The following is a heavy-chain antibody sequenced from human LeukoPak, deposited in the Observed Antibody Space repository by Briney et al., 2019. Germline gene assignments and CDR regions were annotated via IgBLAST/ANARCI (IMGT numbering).Heavy chain of an antibody. Sequence: SETLSLTCTVSGVSVSSGSYYWSWIRQPPGKGLEWIGYMYNSGSTNYHPSLKSRVTISVDTSKNQFSLKLSSVTAADTAVYYCARDSMTDSSTFDYWGQGTLVTVSS. CDR2: MYNSGST. J-gene: IGHJ4*02. D-gene: IGHD2/OR15-2a*01. V-gene: IGHV4-61*01. CDR1: GVSVSSGSYY. CDR3: ARDSMTDSSTFDY.